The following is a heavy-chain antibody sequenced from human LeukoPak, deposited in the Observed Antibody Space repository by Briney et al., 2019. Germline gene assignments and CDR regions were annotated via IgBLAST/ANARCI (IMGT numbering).Heavy chain of an antibody. J-gene: IGHJ5*02. CDR2: IIPIFGTA. V-gene: IGHV1-69*13. Sequence: GASVKVSCKASGGTFSSYAISWVRQAPGQGLEWMGGIIPIFGTANYAQKFQGRVTITADESTSTAYMELSSLRSEDTAVYYCARDRSGRYSGSYYLYWFDPWGQGTLVTVSS. CDR1: GGTFSSYA. D-gene: IGHD1-26*01. CDR3: ARDRSGRYSGSYYLYWFDP.